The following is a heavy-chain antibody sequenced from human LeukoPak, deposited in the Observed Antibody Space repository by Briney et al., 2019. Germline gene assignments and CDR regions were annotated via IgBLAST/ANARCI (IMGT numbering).Heavy chain of an antibody. Sequence: TGGSLRLSCAASGFTFSSYSMNWVRQAPGKGLEWVSSISSSSSYIYYADSVKGRFTISRDNAKNSLYLQMSSLRAEDAAVYYCATDYHGYFDYWGQGTLVTVSS. CDR1: GFTFSSYS. D-gene: IGHD1-14*01. J-gene: IGHJ4*02. V-gene: IGHV3-21*01. CDR2: ISSSSSYI. CDR3: ATDYHGYFDY.